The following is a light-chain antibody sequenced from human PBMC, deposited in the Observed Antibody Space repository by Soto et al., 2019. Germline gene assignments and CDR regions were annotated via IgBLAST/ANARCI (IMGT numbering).Light chain of an antibody. CDR3: QQHNNYPLT. Sequence: VGDRVTIACRASQGIGNYLAWFQQKPGKVPKRLISAVTVLQSGVPSRFSGSGSGTNFTLTISSLQPEDFATYYCQQHNNYPLTFGQGTKVDIK. V-gene: IGKV1-17*03. J-gene: IGKJ1*01. CDR1: QGIGNY. CDR2: AVT.